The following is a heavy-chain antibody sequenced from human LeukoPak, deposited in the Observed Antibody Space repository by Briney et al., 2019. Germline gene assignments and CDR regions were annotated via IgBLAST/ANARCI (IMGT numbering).Heavy chain of an antibody. J-gene: IGHJ5*02. Sequence: PGESLKISCKGSGYSFTSYWIGWVRQMPGKGLEWMGIIYPGDSDTRYSPSFQGQVTISADKSISTAYLQWSSLKASDTAMYYCARYHTYHIVPHPNGFDPWGQGTLVTVSS. CDR3: ARYHTYHIVPHPNGFDP. CDR1: GYSFTSYW. CDR2: IYPGDSDT. V-gene: IGHV5-51*01. D-gene: IGHD2-8*01.